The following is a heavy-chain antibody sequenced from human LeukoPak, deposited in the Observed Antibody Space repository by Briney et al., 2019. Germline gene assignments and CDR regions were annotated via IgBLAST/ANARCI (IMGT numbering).Heavy chain of an antibody. CDR3: ATGRYYFDY. J-gene: IGHJ4*02. V-gene: IGHV4-59*01. D-gene: IGHD3-3*01. Sequence: SETLSLTCTVSGGSISSYYGSWIRQPPGKGLEWIGDIDYSGSPNYNPSLKSRVTISLDTSKNRFSLKLNSVTAADTAVYYCATGRYYFDYWGQGTLVTVSS. CDR2: IDYSGSP. CDR1: GGSISSYY.